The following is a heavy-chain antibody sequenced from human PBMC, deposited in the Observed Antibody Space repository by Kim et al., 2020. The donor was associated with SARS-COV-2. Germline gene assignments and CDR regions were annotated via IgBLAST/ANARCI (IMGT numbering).Heavy chain of an antibody. CDR1: GYTFTSYG. CDR2: ISAYNGNT. CDR3: AYDSSGYRPRDAFDI. V-gene: IGHV1-18*01. J-gene: IGHJ3*02. Sequence: ASVKVSCKASGYTFTSYGISWVRQAPGQGLEWMGWISAYNGNTNYAQKLQGRVTMTTDTSTSTAYMELRSLRSDDTAVYYCAYDSSGYRPRDAFDIWGQGTMVTVSS. D-gene: IGHD3-22*01.